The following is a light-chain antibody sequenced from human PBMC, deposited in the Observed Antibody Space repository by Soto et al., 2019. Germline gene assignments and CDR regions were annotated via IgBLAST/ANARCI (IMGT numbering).Light chain of an antibody. Sequence: SYELTQPPSVSVAPGQTARITCGGNNIGSKSEHWYQQKPGQAPVLVVHDDSDRPSGIPERFSGSNSGNTATLTISRVEAGEEADYYCQVWDSSTDHRSVFGGGTKVTVL. V-gene: IGLV3-21*02. J-gene: IGLJ2*01. CDR2: DDS. CDR3: QVWDSSTDHRSV. CDR1: NIGSKS.